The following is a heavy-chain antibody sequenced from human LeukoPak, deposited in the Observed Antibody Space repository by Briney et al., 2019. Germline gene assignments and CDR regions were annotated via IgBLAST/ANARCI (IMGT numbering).Heavy chain of an antibody. J-gene: IGHJ4*02. CDR1: GFTFSDYY. D-gene: IGHD5-12*01. CDR3: ARAIRGGYDWFFWGDLFDY. V-gene: IGHV3-11*04. Sequence: GGSLRLSCAASGFTFSDYYMSWIRQAPGKGLEWVSYTSSSGSTIYYADSVKGRFTISRDNAKNSLYLQMNSLRAEDTAVYYCARAIRGGYDWFFWGDLFDYWGQGTLVTVSS. CDR2: TSSSGSTI.